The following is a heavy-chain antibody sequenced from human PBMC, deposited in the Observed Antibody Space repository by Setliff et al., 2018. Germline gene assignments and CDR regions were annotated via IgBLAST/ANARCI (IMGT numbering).Heavy chain of an antibody. CDR2: INHSGST. V-gene: IGHV4-34*01. CDR3: ARDRTAYTYGLDV. J-gene: IGHJ6*02. D-gene: IGHD3-16*01. Sequence: PSETLSLTCAVYGDSFSDYYWSWIRQPPGKGLEWIEEINHSGSTNYNPSLKSRVNMSVDTSNNQFVLNLKAVTAADTAVYYCARDRTAYTYGLDVWGQGTTVTVSS. CDR1: GDSFSDYY.